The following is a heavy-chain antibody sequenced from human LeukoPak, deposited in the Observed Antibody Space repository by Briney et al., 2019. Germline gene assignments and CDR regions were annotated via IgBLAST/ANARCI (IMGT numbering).Heavy chain of an antibody. Sequence: GGSLRLSCVASGFHFGSYAMSWVRQAPGKGLEWVSIISGSAGTTYYAASVKGRFTISRDNAKNSLYLQMNSLRDEDTAAYYCARDQEFAFDIWGQGTMVTVSS. V-gene: IGHV3-23*01. CDR1: GFHFGSYA. CDR3: ARDQEFAFDI. J-gene: IGHJ3*02. D-gene: IGHD2/OR15-2a*01. CDR2: ISGSAGTT.